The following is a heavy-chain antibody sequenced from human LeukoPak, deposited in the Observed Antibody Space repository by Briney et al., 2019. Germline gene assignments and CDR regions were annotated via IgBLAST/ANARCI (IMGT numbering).Heavy chain of an antibody. J-gene: IGHJ4*02. CDR3: ARALRGVIISGNFDY. D-gene: IGHD3-10*01. Sequence: GESLKISCKGSGYSFTSYWIGWVRQMPGKGLEWMGIIYPGDSDTRYSPSFQGQVTISADKSISTAYLQWSSLKASDTAMYYCARALRGVIISGNFDYWGQGTLVTVSS. V-gene: IGHV5-51*01. CDR2: IYPGDSDT. CDR1: GYSFTSYW.